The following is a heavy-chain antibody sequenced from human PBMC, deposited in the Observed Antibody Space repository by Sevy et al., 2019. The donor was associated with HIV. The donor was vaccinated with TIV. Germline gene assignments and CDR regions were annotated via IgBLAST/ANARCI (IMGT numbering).Heavy chain of an antibody. D-gene: IGHD6-19*01. CDR3: ARLTVAGLGGWFDP. CDR2: IIPIFGTT. CDR1: GGTFNRYA. V-gene: IGHV1-69*13. J-gene: IGHJ5*02. Sequence: ASVKVSCKASGGTFNRYAISWVRQAPGHGLEWLGGIIPIFGTTNYAQKFQGRVTITADESTSTAYMEVSSLRSEDMAVYYCARLTVAGLGGWFDPWGHGTLVTVSS.